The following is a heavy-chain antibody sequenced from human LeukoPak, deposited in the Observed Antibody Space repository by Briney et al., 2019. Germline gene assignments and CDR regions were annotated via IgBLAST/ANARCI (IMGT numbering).Heavy chain of an antibody. CDR3: ARDRGYDYGDY. CDR1: GFTFSSYG. D-gene: IGHD3-10*01. CDR2: ISYDGSNK. Sequence: GGSLRLSCAASGFTFSSYGMHWVRQAPGKGLEWVAVISYDGSNKYYADSVKGRFTISRDNAKNSLYLQMNSLRAEDTAVYYCARDRGYDYGDYWGQGTLVTVSS. J-gene: IGHJ4*02. V-gene: IGHV3-30*03.